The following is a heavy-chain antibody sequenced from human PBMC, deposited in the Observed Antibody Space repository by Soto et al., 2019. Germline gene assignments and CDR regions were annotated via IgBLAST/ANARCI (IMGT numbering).Heavy chain of an antibody. D-gene: IGHD6-19*01. CDR3: AGMAYTSGLRFDP. CDR2: IYQSGVT. Sequence: SETLSLTXNMSGDSYSISTYSWSWIRQPPGKALQWIGFIYQSGVTSYNPSLASRVSISLDRSNNQCSLKLKSVTAADTAVYFCAGMAYTSGLRFDPWGPGTLVTVSS. CDR1: GDSYSISTYS. J-gene: IGHJ5*02. V-gene: IGHV4-30-2*01.